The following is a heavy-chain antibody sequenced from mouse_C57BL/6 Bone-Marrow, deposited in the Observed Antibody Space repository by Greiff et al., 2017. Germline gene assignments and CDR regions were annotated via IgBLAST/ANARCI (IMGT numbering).Heavy chain of an antibody. V-gene: IGHV5-4*03. D-gene: IGHD2-2*01. CDR3: ARFGYLFAY. CDR2: ISDGGSYT. CDR1: GFTFSSYA. Sequence: EVKLVESGGGLVKPGGSLKLSCAASGFTFSSYAMSWVRQTPEKRLEWVATISDGGSYTYYPDNVKGRFTISRDNAKNNLYLQLSHLKSEDTAMYYCARFGYLFAYWGQGTLVTVSA. J-gene: IGHJ3*01.